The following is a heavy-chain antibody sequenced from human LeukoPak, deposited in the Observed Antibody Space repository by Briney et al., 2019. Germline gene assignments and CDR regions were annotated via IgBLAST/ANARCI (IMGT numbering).Heavy chain of an antibody. J-gene: IGHJ6*01. CDR3: ARGSTVTTRYYYGLDV. Sequence: VGSLRLSCAASGFTFSDHYMDWVRQAPGKGLEWFGRTRDKAHSYTTEYAASVKGRFTISRDDSKNSLYLQMNSLKTEDTAVYYCARGSTVTTRYYYGLDVWGQGTTVTVSS. CDR2: TRDKAHSYTT. V-gene: IGHV3-72*01. D-gene: IGHD4-17*01. CDR1: GFTFSDHY.